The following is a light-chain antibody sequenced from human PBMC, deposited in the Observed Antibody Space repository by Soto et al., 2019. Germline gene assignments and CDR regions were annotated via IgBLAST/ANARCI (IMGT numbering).Light chain of an antibody. J-gene: IGLJ1*01. CDR2: DVS. CDR1: SSDVGGYNY. Sequence: QSALTQPASVSGSPGQSITIFCTGTSSDVGGYNYVSWYQQHPGKAPKLMIYDVSNWPSGVSTHFSGSKSGNTASLTISGFQAEDEADNYCSSYTSSSTDVFGTGTKLTFL. CDR3: SSYTSSSTDV. V-gene: IGLV2-14*01.